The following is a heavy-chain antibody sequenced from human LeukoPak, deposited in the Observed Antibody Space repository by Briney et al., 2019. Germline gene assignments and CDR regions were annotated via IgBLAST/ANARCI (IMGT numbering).Heavy chain of an antibody. CDR3: TTDRYYDNSELQFQH. CDR1: GFTFGKYW. Sequence: PGGSLRLSCVASGFTFGKYWMSWVRQAPGKGLEWLGRIKRETDGGTIDYAAPVKGRFTISRDDSRNTLYLQMDSQKIEDTAVYYCTTDRYYDNSELQFQHWGQGTLVTVSS. J-gene: IGHJ1*01. D-gene: IGHD3-22*01. V-gene: IGHV3-15*01. CDR2: IKRETDGGTI.